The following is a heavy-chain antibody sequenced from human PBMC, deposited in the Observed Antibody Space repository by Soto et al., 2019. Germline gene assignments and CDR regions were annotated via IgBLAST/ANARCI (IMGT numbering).Heavy chain of an antibody. D-gene: IGHD4-17*01. CDR3: ATQPYGDYHLDY. J-gene: IGHJ4*02. V-gene: IGHV4-34*01. Sequence: SETLSLTCAVYGGSFSGYYWSWIRQPPGKGLEWIGEINHSGSTNYNPSLKSRVTISVDKSKNQFSLKLSSVTAADTAVYYCATQPYGDYHLDYWGQGTLVTVSS. CDR1: GGSFSGYY. CDR2: INHSGST.